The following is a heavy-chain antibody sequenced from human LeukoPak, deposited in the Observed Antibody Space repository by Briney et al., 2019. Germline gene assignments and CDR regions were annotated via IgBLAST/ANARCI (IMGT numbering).Heavy chain of an antibody. CDR3: ARTNTYASGPALNDY. J-gene: IGHJ4*02. CDR1: GGSIRSNY. Sequence: SETLSLTCTVSGGSIRSNYWSWIRQPPGKGLEWIGYIYDSGSTNYNSSLKSRVTISVDTSKNQFSLRLSSVTAADTAVYYCARTNTYASGPALNDYWGQGILVTVSS. D-gene: IGHD6-19*01. CDR2: IYDSGST. V-gene: IGHV4-59*08.